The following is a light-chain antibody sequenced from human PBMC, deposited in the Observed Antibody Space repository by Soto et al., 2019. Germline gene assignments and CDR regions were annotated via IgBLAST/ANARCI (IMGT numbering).Light chain of an antibody. V-gene: IGKV1-5*03. CDR3: QQYNSYPS. J-gene: IGKJ4*01. CDR2: KAS. Sequence: DIQMTQSPSTLSASVGDRVTITCWASQSISSWLAWYQQKPGKAPKLLIYKASSLESGVPSRFSGSGSGTAFTLTISSLQPDDFATYYCQQYNSYPSFGGGTKVEIK. CDR1: QSISSW.